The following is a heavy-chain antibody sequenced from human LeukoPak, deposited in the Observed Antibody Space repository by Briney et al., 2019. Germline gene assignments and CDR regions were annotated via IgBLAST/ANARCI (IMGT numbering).Heavy chain of an antibody. Sequence: GGSLRLSCSASGFTFSSYAMHWVRQAPGKGLEYVSAISSNGGSTYYADSVKGRFTISRDNSKNTLYLQMNSLRAEDTAVYYCAKLGYGDTAGYFDYWGRGTLVTVSS. V-gene: IGHV3-64*04. CDR3: AKLGYGDTAGYFDY. D-gene: IGHD4-17*01. J-gene: IGHJ4*02. CDR1: GFTFSSYA. CDR2: ISSNGGST.